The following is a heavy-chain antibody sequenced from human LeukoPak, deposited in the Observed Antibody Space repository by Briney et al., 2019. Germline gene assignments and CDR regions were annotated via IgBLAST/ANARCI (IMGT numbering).Heavy chain of an antibody. CDR3: ARHPHAAAFDY. D-gene: IGHD6-25*01. CDR1: GFTFSSYA. Sequence: GGSLRLSCSASGFTFSSYAMHWVRQAPGKGLEYVSAISSNGGSTYYADSVKGRFTISRDNSKDTLYLQMSSLRAEDTAVYYCARHPHAAAFDYWGQGTLVTVSS. CDR2: ISSNGGST. J-gene: IGHJ4*02. V-gene: IGHV3-64D*06.